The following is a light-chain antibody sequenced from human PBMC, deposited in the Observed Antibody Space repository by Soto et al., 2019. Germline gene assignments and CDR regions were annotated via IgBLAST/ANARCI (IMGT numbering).Light chain of an antibody. CDR2: DAS. J-gene: IGKJ1*01. CDR3: QHRSDWPRT. Sequence: EIVLTQSPATLSLSPGERATLSYRASQRGSTYLAWYQQKPGQVPRLLIYDASNRATGIPARFSGSGSGTDFTLTISSLEPEDFAVYYCQHRSDWPRTFGLGTKVDIK. CDR1: QRGSTY. V-gene: IGKV3-11*01.